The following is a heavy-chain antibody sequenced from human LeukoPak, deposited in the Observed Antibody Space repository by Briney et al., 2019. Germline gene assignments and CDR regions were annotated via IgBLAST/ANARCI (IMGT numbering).Heavy chain of an antibody. CDR3: AKRTGTPTYYFDY. J-gene: IGHJ4*02. V-gene: IGHV3-11*04. D-gene: IGHD1-7*01. CDR1: GFTFSDYY. CDR2: ISSSGSTI. Sequence: PGGSLRLSCAASGFTFSDYYMSWIRQAPGKGLEWVSYISSSGSTIYYADSVKGRFTISRDNAKNSLYLQMNGLRAEDTAVYYCAKRTGTPTYYFDYWGQGTLVTVSS.